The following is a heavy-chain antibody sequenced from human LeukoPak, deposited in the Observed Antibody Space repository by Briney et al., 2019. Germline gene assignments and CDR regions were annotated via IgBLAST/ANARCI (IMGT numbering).Heavy chain of an antibody. CDR2: ISAYNGNT. Sequence: GASVKVSCKASGYTFTSYGISWVRQAPGQGLEWMGWISAYNGNTNYAQKLQGRVTMTTDTSTSTAYMELRSLRSDDTAVYYCARGFLTGYYKLLESGWFDPWGQGTLVTVSS. J-gene: IGHJ5*02. V-gene: IGHV1-18*01. D-gene: IGHD3-9*01. CDR1: GYTFTSYG. CDR3: ARGFLTGYYKLLESGWFDP.